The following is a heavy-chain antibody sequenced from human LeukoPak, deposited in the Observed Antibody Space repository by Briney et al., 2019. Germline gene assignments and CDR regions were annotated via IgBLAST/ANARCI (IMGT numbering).Heavy chain of an antibody. V-gene: IGHV1-69*13. Sequence: SVKVSCKASGGTSSSYAISWVRQAPGQGLEWMGEIIPIFGTANYAQKFQGRVTITADETTNTDYMELSSLRSEDTAVYYCARSPTSGSYYAYFDYWGQGTLVTVSS. CDR1: GGTSSSYA. J-gene: IGHJ4*02. D-gene: IGHD3-10*01. CDR2: IIPIFGTA. CDR3: ARSPTSGSYYAYFDY.